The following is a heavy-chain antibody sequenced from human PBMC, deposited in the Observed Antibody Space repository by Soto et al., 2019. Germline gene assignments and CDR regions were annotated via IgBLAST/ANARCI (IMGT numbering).Heavy chain of an antibody. Sequence: QVQLVQSGAKVKKPGSSVKVSCKASGGTFSSYAINWVRQAPGQGLEWMGGIMPIFGTANYAQKFQDRVTITADESTSTAYMELSSLRSEDSAVYYCASGYCSSSSCYREDYYYYGMDVWGQGTTVTVSS. V-gene: IGHV1-69*01. CDR3: ASGYCSSSSCYREDYYYYGMDV. J-gene: IGHJ6*02. CDR1: GGTFSSYA. D-gene: IGHD2-2*02. CDR2: IMPIFGTA.